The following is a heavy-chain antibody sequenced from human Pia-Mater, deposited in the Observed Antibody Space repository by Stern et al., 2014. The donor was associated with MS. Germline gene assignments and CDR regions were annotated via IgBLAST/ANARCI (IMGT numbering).Heavy chain of an antibody. V-gene: IGHV1-69*01. D-gene: IGHD2-21*02. CDR3: TASGGGPHDYYFEW. CDR1: GGTFSHYG. J-gene: IGHJ4*02. CDR2: IIPFFGTT. Sequence: QVQLVQSGEEAKKPGSSVKVFCKTLGGTFSHYGFFWVRQAPGQGLEWMGGIIPFFGTTNYAQKFQGRVTITADESTSTVYMELRSLRSDDSAIYYCTASGGGPHDYYFEWWGQGTLVTVSS.